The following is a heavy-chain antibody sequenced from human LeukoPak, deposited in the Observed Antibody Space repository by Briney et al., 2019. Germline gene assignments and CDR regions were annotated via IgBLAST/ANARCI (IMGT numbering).Heavy chain of an antibody. D-gene: IGHD6-19*01. V-gene: IGHV3-21*01. Sequence: GALRIFFSASGFTPRRYGINWGRQAPGEGPEWVSCIRSSGDIYYADSVKGRFTTSRDSAKNSRYLQMSSLRADDTAVYYCVRDTWLAYWGQGTLVTVSS. CDR3: VRDTWLAY. CDR1: GFTPRRYG. J-gene: IGHJ4*02. CDR2: IRSSGDI.